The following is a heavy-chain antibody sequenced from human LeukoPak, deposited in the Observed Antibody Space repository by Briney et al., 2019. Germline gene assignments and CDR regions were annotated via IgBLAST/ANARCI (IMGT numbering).Heavy chain of an antibody. D-gene: IGHD3-22*01. CDR3: ARGRVRRDSRPLDY. CDR1: GGSFSGYY. V-gene: IGHV4-34*01. CDR2: INHSGST. Sequence: SETLSLTCAVYGGSFSGYYWSWIRQPPGKGLEWIGEINHSGSTNYNPSLKSRVTISVDTSKNQFSLKLSSVTAADTAVYYCARGRVRRDSRPLDYWGQGTLVTVSS. J-gene: IGHJ4*02.